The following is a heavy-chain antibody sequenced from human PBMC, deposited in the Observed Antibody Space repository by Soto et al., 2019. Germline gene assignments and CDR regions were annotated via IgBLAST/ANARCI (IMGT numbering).Heavy chain of an antibody. CDR3: ARPQTYYYDSSGYSHFDY. CDR2: INHSGST. CDR1: GGSFSGYY. J-gene: IGHJ4*02. D-gene: IGHD3-22*01. V-gene: IGHV4-34*01. Sequence: PSETLSLTCAVYGGSFSGYYWSWIRQPPGKGLEWIGEINHSGSTNYNPSLKSRVTISVDTSKNQFSLKLSSVTAADTAVYYCARPQTYYYDSSGYSHFDYWGQGTLVTVPS.